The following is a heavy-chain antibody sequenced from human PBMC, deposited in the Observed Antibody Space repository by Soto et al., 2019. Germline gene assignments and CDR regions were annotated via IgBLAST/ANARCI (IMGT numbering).Heavy chain of an antibody. J-gene: IGHJ4*02. CDR3: ARDHGGNSRFDY. CDR2: IYSGGST. D-gene: IGHD2-21*02. V-gene: IGHV3-53*01. CDR1: GFTVSSNY. Sequence: QAGGSLRLSCAASGFTVSSNYMSWVRQAPGKGLEWVSVIYSGGSTYYADSVKGRFTISRDNSKNTLYLQMNSLRAEDTAVYYCARDHGGNSRFDYWGQGTLVTVSS.